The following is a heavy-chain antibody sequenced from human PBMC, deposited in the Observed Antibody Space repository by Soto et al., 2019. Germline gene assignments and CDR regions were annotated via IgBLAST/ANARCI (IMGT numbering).Heavy chain of an antibody. Sequence: SETLSLTFTVSGGSMIAYYWNWMRQPPGKGLQWTGYTYYSGSTTYNPSLKSLVTISVDSSKNQFSLKLDSVTPADTAVYYCARVRGTAGKRYFDYWGPGTLVTVSS. V-gene: IGHV4-59*01. CDR2: TYYSGST. D-gene: IGHD6-13*01. J-gene: IGHJ4*02. CDR3: ARVRGTAGKRYFDY. CDR1: GGSMIAYY.